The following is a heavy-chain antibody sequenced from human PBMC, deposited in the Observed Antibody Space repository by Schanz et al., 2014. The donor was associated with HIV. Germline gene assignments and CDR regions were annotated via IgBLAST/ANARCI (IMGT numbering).Heavy chain of an antibody. D-gene: IGHD3-9*01. CDR3: ARGVDILTAFDY. Sequence: QEQLVQSGAAVRKPGSSVTVSCKTSGGTFNNYALNWVRQAPGQGLEWMGGIIPVFGTANYAQKFQGRVTMTRDTSTSPVYMELYSLTSEDTAVYYCARGVDILTAFDYWDQGTLVVVSS. V-gene: IGHV1-69*06. CDR2: IIPVFGTA. J-gene: IGHJ4*02. CDR1: GGTFNNYA.